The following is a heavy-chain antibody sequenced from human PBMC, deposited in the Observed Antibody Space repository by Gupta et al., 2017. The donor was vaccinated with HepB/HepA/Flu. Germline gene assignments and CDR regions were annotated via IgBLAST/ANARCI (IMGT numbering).Heavy chain of an antibody. CDR3: ARVVRYYYDSRPEVLFDY. CDR1: GGSFSGYY. Sequence: QVQLQQWGAGLLKPSETLSLTCAVYGGSFSGYYWSWIRQPPGKGLEWIGEINHSGSTNYNPSLKSRVTISVDTSKNQFSLKLSSVTAADTAVYYCARVVRYYYDSRPEVLFDYWGQGTLVTVSS. CDR2: INHSGST. V-gene: IGHV4-34*01. D-gene: IGHD3-22*01. J-gene: IGHJ4*02.